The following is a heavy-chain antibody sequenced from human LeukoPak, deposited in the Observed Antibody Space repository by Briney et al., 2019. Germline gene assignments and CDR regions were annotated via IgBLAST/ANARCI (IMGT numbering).Heavy chain of an antibody. CDR1: GGTFSSYA. J-gene: IGHJ4*02. CDR3: ARDAPPGTYYFDY. Sequence: ASVKVSCKASGGTFSSYAISWVRQAPGQGLEWMGWINPNSGGTNYAQKFQGRVTMTRDTSISTAYMELSRLRSDDTAVYYCARDAPPGTYYFDYWGQGTLVTVSS. CDR2: INPNSGGT. V-gene: IGHV1-2*02. D-gene: IGHD2-2*01.